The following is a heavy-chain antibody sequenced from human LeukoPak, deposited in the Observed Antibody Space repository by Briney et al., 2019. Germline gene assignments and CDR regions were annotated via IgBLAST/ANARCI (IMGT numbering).Heavy chain of an antibody. CDR3: ARGTGYCLDP. CDR2: ISSSGSTI. D-gene: IGHD7-27*01. Sequence: PGGSLRLSCPASGFTFSSYEMNWVRQAPGKGLEWVSYISSSGSTIYYADSVKGRFTLSRDNAKNSLYLQMNSLRAEDTAVYYCARGTGYCLDPWGQGTLVTVSS. V-gene: IGHV3-48*03. J-gene: IGHJ5*02. CDR1: GFTFSSYE.